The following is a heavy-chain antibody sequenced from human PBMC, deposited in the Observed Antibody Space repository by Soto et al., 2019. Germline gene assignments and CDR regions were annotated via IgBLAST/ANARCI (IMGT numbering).Heavy chain of an antibody. CDR3: AGRTYYDFWSGYRPHYYYYGMDV. Sequence: VTASCTASVYTFTSYYMQWVQQAPRQGLELMGIINPIGGSTSYAQKFQGRVTMTRDTSTSTVYMELSSLRSVDTAVYYCAGRTYYDFWSGYRPHYYYYGMDVWGQGTTVTVSS. CDR2: INPIGGST. CDR1: VYTFTSYY. D-gene: IGHD3-3*01. J-gene: IGHJ6*02. V-gene: IGHV1-46*01.